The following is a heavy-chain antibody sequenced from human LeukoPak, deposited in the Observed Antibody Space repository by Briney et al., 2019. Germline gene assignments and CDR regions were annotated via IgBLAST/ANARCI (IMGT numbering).Heavy chain of an antibody. CDR3: ARRKGGTYPNGNWFDP. D-gene: IGHD3-16*02. Sequence: PSETLSLTCSVSGGSISNHYWSWIRQPPGEGLEWIGYIYYSGSTNYNPSLKSRVTISVDTSKNQFSLKLSSVTAADTAVYYCARRKGGTYPNGNWFDPWGQGTLVTVSS. J-gene: IGHJ5*02. V-gene: IGHV4-59*11. CDR1: GGSISNHY. CDR2: IYYSGST.